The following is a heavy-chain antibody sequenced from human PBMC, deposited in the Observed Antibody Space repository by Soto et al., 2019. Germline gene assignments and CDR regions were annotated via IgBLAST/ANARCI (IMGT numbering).Heavy chain of an antibody. CDR1: GGSISSGGYY. CDR2: IYYSGST. V-gene: IGHV4-31*03. J-gene: IGHJ4*02. CDR3: ARGLLWSIDY. D-gene: IGHD3-10*01. Sequence: SQTLCLTCTVSGGSISSGGYYWSWVRQHPGKGLEWIGYIYYSGSTYYNPSLRSRVTISVDTSKNQFSLELSSVTAADTAVYYCARGLLWSIDYWGQGTLVTVSS.